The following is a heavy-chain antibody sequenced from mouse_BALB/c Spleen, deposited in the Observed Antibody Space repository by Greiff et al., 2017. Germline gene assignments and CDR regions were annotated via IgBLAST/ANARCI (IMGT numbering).Heavy chain of an antibody. D-gene: IGHD2-4*01. CDR1: GFTFSSYA. Sequence: EVQLVESGGGLVKPGGSLKLSCAASGFTFSSYAMSWVRQSPEKRLEWVAEISSGGSYTYYPDTVTGRFTISRDNAKNTLYLEMSSLRSEDTAMYYCARADYDDAMDYWGQGTSVTVSS. CDR2: ISSGGSYT. J-gene: IGHJ4*01. V-gene: IGHV5-9-4*01. CDR3: ARADYDDAMDY.